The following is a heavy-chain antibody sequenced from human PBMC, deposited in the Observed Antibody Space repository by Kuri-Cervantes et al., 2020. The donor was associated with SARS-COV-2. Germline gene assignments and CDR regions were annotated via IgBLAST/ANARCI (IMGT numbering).Heavy chain of an antibody. CDR1: GGTFSSYA. CDR2: IIPIFGIA. V-gene: IGHV1-69*10. Sequence: SVKVSCKASGGTFSSYAISWVRQAPGQGLEWMGGIIPIFGIANYAQKFQGRVTMTRDTSTSTAYMELRSLRSDDTAVYYCARTGDYYYGMDVWGQGTTVTVSS. J-gene: IGHJ6*02. D-gene: IGHD7-27*01. CDR3: ARTGDYYYGMDV.